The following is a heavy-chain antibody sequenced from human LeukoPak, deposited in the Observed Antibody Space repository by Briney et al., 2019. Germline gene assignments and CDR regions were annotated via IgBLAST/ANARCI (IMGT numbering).Heavy chain of an antibody. CDR1: GGSISSYY. V-gene: IGHV4-59*01. CDR2: IYYSGST. CDR3: ASTVAAAMSDYYYGIDV. Sequence: SETLSLACTVSGGSISSYYWSWIRQPPGKGLEWIGYIYYSGSTNYNPSLKSRVTISVDTSKNQFSLKLSSVTAADTAVYYCASTVAAAMSDYYYGIDVWGKGTTVTVSS. D-gene: IGHD2-2*01. J-gene: IGHJ6*04.